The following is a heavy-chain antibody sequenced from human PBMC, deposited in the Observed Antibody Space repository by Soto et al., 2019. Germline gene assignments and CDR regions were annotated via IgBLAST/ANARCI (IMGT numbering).Heavy chain of an antibody. D-gene: IGHD3-9*01. J-gene: IGHJ4*02. Sequence: QLQLQESGSGLVKPSQTLSLTCAASGGSISSGGYSWSWIRQPPGKGLEWIGYIYHSGSTYYNPSLKSRVTISVDRSKNQFSLKLSSVTAADTAVYYCAGTYYDILTGYSPGDYWGQGTLVTVSS. V-gene: IGHV4-30-2*01. CDR1: GGSISSGGYS. CDR3: AGTYYDILTGYSPGDY. CDR2: IYHSGST.